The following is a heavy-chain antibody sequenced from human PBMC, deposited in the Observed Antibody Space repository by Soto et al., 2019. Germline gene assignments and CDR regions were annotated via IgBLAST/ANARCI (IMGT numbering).Heavy chain of an antibody. D-gene: IGHD3-22*01. J-gene: IGHJ5*02. CDR3: ARAKYYYDSHTGGWFDP. CDR1: GFTFSSYG. CDR2: INSDGSST. Sequence: SGGSLRLSCAASGFTFSSYGMHWVRQAPGKGLVWVSRINSDGSSTSYADSVKGRFTISRDNAKNSLYLQMNSLRAEDTAVYYCARAKYYYDSHTGGWFDPWGQGTLVTVSS. V-gene: IGHV3-74*01.